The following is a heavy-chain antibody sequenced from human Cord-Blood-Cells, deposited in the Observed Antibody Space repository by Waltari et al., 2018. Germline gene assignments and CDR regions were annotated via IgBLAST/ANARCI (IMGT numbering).Heavy chain of an antibody. Sequence: QVQLVQSGAEVKKPGASVKVSCKVSGYTINQLTMHWMRQAPGKGLECMGGFDPEDGETIYAQKFQGRVTMTEDTSTDTAYMELSSLRSEDTAVYYCATDRYDILTGYQYYFDYWGQGTLVTVSS. V-gene: IGHV1-24*01. CDR1: GYTINQLT. CDR3: ATDRYDILTGYQYYFDY. CDR2: FDPEDGET. J-gene: IGHJ4*02. D-gene: IGHD3-9*01.